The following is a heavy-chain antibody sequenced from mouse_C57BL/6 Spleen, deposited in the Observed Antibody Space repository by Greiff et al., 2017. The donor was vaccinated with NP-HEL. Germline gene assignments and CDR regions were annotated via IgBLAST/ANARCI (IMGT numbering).Heavy chain of an antibody. CDR2: IHPNSGST. CDR1: GYTFTSYW. Sequence: QVHVKQSGAELVKPGASVKLSCKASGYTFTSYWMHWVKQRPGQGLEWIGMIHPNSGSTNYNEKFKSKATLTVDKSSSTAYMQLSSLTSEDSAVYYCARKGGYYYGSSTLIDYAMDYWGQRTSVTVSS. V-gene: IGHV1-64*01. CDR3: ARKGGYYYGSSTLIDYAMDY. D-gene: IGHD1-1*01. J-gene: IGHJ4*01.